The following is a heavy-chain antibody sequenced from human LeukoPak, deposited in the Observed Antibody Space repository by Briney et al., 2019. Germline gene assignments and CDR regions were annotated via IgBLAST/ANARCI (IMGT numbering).Heavy chain of an antibody. CDR3: ARGAGTIFGVADLYYYYMDV. Sequence: GESLKISCKGSGYSFTSYWIGWVRQMPGKGLEWMGIIYPGDSDTRYSPSFQGQVTISADKSISTAYLQWSSLKASDTAMYYCARGAGTIFGVADLYYYYMDVWGKGTTVTVSS. D-gene: IGHD3-3*01. CDR2: IYPGDSDT. J-gene: IGHJ6*03. CDR1: GYSFTSYW. V-gene: IGHV5-51*01.